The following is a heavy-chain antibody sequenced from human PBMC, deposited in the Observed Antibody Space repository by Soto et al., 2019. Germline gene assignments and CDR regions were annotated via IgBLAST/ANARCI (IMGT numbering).Heavy chain of an antibody. D-gene: IGHD4-17*01. CDR1: GFTFSSYA. V-gene: IGHV3-23*01. Sequence: GGSLTLTCAASGFTFSSYAMSWVRQAPGKGLEWVSAISGSGGSTYYADSVKGRFTISRDNSKNTLYLQMNSLRAEDTAVYYCANLHRDYGDIDYWGQGTLVTVSS. CDR3: ANLHRDYGDIDY. J-gene: IGHJ4*02. CDR2: ISGSGGST.